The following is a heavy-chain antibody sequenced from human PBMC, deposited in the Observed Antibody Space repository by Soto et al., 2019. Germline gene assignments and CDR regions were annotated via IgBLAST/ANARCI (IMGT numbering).Heavy chain of an antibody. J-gene: IGHJ3*02. CDR2: ISGSGGST. CDR3: AKDNYYGQWLVTDAFDI. D-gene: IGHD6-19*01. Sequence: GGSLRLSCAASGFTFSSYAMSWVRQSPGKGLEWVSAISGSGGSTYYADSVKGRFTISRDNSKNTLYLQMNSLRAEDTAVYYCAKDNYYGQWLVTDAFDIWGQGTMVTVS. V-gene: IGHV3-23*01. CDR1: GFTFSSYA.